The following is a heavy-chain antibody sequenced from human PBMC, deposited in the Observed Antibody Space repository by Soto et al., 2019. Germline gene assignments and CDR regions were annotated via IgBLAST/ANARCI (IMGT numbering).Heavy chain of an antibody. Sequence: QVNLVESGGTLVKPGGSLRLSCETSGFAFSDSYMSWVRQTPGKGLEWVSFIDTRGNTMDADSVKGRFTISRDNAKKTLYLSMNSLGADDTAVYYCAGRDYTVSSCSNFYYYYMDVWGRGTTVTVSS. D-gene: IGHD3-3*01. CDR2: IDTRGNT. V-gene: IGHV3-11*01. J-gene: IGHJ6*03. CDR3: AGRDYTVSSCSNFYYYYMDV. CDR1: GFAFSDSY.